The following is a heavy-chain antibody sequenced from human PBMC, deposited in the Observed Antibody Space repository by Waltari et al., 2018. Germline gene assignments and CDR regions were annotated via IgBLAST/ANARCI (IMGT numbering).Heavy chain of an antibody. CDR3: ARDSGSGSLHH. CDR2: INIGKGNT. D-gene: IGHD3-10*01. J-gene: IGHJ4*02. CDR1: GYIFTRYA. Sequence: QVQLVQSGAEVKKPGASVKVSCRASGYIFTRYAIHWVRQAPGQRLEWMGWINIGKGNTRYSQGFQDRVSITRDTSASTAYMDLSSLRAEDTAVYYCARDSGSGSLHHWGQGTLVTVSS. V-gene: IGHV1-3*04.